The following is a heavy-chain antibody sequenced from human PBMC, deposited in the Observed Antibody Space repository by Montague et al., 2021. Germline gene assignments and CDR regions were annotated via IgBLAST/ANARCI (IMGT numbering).Heavy chain of an antibody. J-gene: IGHJ5*02. Sequence: SETLSLTCTVSGGSISSSSYYWGWIRQPPGKGLEWIGSIYYSGSTYYNPSLKSRVNISLDTSNYQFSLNLRSVTAADTAVYYCARALAARWWFDPWGQGTLVTVSS. V-gene: IGHV4-39*07. D-gene: IGHD6-6*01. CDR3: ARALAARWWFDP. CDR1: GGSISSSSYY. CDR2: IYYSGST.